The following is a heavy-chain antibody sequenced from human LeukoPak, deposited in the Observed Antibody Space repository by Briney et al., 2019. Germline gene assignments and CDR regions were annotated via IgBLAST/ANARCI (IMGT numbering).Heavy chain of an antibody. Sequence: PGGSLRLSCAASGFTFSSYAMHWVRQAPGKGLEWVAIISNGGSNIYYADSVKGRFTISRDTSKNTLYLQMNSLRAEDTAVYYCARHGPSYGDYVFDYWGQGTLVTVSS. D-gene: IGHD4-17*01. J-gene: IGHJ4*02. CDR2: ISNGGSNI. V-gene: IGHV3-30-3*01. CDR3: ARHGPSYGDYVFDY. CDR1: GFTFSSYA.